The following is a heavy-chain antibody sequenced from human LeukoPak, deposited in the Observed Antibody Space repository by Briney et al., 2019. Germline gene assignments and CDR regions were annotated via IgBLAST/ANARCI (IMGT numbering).Heavy chain of an antibody. Sequence: GGSLRLSCAASGFTFSSYAMSWVRQAPGKGLEWVSAISGSGGSTYYADSVKGRFTISRDNSKNTLYLQMNSLRAEDTVVYYCAKVPYDSSGYYSTLYFDYWGQGTLVTVSS. CDR1: GFTFSSYA. D-gene: IGHD3-22*01. CDR2: ISGSGGST. V-gene: IGHV3-23*01. J-gene: IGHJ4*02. CDR3: AKVPYDSSGYYSTLYFDY.